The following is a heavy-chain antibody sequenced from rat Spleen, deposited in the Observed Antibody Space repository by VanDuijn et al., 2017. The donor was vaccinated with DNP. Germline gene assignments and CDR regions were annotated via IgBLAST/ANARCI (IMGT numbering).Heavy chain of an antibody. CDR3: ARSLATVVPTGAMDA. V-gene: IGHV2S12*01. Sequence: QVQLKESGPGLVQPSQTLSLTCTVSGFSLISYGVSWVRQPPGKGLEWIAAISNGGSRYYNSGLKSRLSINRDTSKSQVFFKMNSVQTEDTAMYFCARSLATVVPTGAMDAWGQGTSVTVSS. CDR2: ISNGGSR. J-gene: IGHJ4*01. CDR1: GFSLISYG. D-gene: IGHD1-3*01.